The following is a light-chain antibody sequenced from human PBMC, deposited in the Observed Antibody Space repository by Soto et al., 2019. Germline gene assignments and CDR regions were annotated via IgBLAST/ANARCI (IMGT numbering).Light chain of an antibody. Sequence: DIQMTQSPSSLSASVGDRVTITCRASQTISTYLNWYQQKPGEAPKLLIYAASNLQSGVPSRFSGSGSGTDFTLTISSLQPEDFATYYCQQSHGIPYTFGQGTKLENK. CDR2: AAS. CDR1: QTISTY. J-gene: IGKJ2*01. CDR3: QQSHGIPYT. V-gene: IGKV1-39*01.